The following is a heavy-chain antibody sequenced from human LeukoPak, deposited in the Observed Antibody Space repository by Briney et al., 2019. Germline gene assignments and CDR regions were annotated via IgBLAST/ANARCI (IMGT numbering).Heavy chain of an antibody. D-gene: IGHD3-9*01. CDR2: IWYDGSNK. J-gene: IGHJ4*02. Sequence: QPGGSLRLSCAASGFTFSSYGMHWVRQAPGKGLEWVAVIWYDGSNKYYADSVKGRFTISRDNSKNTLYLQMNSLRAEDTAVYYCASSHSRYFDFGYWGQGTLVTVSS. CDR1: GFTFSSYG. V-gene: IGHV3-33*01. CDR3: ASSHSRYFDFGY.